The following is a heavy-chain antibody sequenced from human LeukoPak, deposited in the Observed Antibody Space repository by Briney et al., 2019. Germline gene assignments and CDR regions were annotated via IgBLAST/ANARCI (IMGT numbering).Heavy chain of an antibody. J-gene: IGHJ5*02. D-gene: IGHD3-10*01. CDR2: VFYTGTS. CDR1: GGSINSYY. V-gene: IGHV4-59*01. CDR3: ARAGPWPIDP. Sequence: SETLSLTCTVSGGSINSYYWSWIRQPPGKGLEWIGHVFYTGTSNYNPSPKSRLTISVDRPNKQFSLRLTSVTAADTAVYYCARAGPWPIDPWGQGTLVTVSS.